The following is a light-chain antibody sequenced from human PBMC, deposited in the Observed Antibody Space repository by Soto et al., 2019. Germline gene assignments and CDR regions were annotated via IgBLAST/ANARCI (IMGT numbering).Light chain of an antibody. Sequence: EIVITQSPATLSVSPGEGVTLSCRASQGIGSTLAWYQQKPGQTPRLLIYGASTRATDVPARFSGSGSGTDFTLTINGLHSEAFAVYYCQHYVTWPLTFGGGTKVESK. CDR1: QGIGST. CDR3: QHYVTWPLT. J-gene: IGKJ4*01. V-gene: IGKV3-15*01. CDR2: GAS.